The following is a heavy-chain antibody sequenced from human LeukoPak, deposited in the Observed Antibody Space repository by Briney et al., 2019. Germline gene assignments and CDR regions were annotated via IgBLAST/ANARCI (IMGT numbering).Heavy chain of an antibody. Sequence: ASVKVSCKASGYTFTSYYIHWVRQAPGQGLEWMGWINPNSGGTNYAQKFQGRVTMTRDTSISTAYMELSRLRSDDTAVYYCARDVYCSGGSCYSYWGFDYWGQGTLVTVSS. D-gene: IGHD2-15*01. CDR2: INPNSGGT. V-gene: IGHV1-2*02. J-gene: IGHJ4*02. CDR3: ARDVYCSGGSCYSYWGFDY. CDR1: GYTFTSYY.